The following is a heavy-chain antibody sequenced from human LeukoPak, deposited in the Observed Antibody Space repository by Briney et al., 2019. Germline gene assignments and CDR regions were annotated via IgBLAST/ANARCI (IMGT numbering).Heavy chain of an antibody. D-gene: IGHD6-13*01. Sequence: SETLSLTCTVSGGSISSYYWSWIRQPPGKGLEWIGYIYYSGSTNYNPSLKSRVTISVDTSKNQFSLKLSSVTAADTAVYYCARGPPRAAGTEYFDYWGQGTLVTVSS. CDR1: GGSISSYY. CDR3: ARGPPRAAGTEYFDY. CDR2: IYYSGST. V-gene: IGHV4-59*12. J-gene: IGHJ4*02.